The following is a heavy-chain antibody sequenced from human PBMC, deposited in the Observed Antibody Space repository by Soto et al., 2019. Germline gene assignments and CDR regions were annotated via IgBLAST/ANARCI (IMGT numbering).Heavy chain of an antibody. CDR2: INPSGGST. CDR1: GYTFTSYY. Sequence: ASVKVSCKASGYTFTSYYMHWVRQAPGQGLEWMGIINPSGGSTSYAQKFQGRVTMTRDTSISTAYMELSRLRSDDTAVYYCARVRKFPLDYYDSSGPYYGMDVWGQGTTVTVSS. J-gene: IGHJ6*02. D-gene: IGHD3-22*01. CDR3: ARVRKFPLDYYDSSGPYYGMDV. V-gene: IGHV1-46*01.